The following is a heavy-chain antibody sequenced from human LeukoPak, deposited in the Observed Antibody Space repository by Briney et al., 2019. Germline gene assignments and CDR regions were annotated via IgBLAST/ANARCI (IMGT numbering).Heavy chain of an antibody. V-gene: IGHV4-34*01. D-gene: IGHD2-2*01. Sequence: SETLSLTCAVYGGSFSGYYWSWLRQPPGKGLEWIGEINHSGSTNYNPSLKSRVTISVDTSKNQFSLKLSSVTAADTAVYYCARGAPGGYCSSTSCYRYYYYYMDVWGKGTTVTVSS. J-gene: IGHJ6*03. CDR2: INHSGST. CDR3: ARGAPGGYCSSTSCYRYYYYYMDV. CDR1: GGSFSGYY.